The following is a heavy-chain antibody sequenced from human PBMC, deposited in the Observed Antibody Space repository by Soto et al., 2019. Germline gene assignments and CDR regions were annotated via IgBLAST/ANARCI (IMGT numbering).Heavy chain of an antibody. J-gene: IGHJ4*02. CDR2: INPNSGGT. V-gene: IGHV1-2*02. CDR1: GYTFTGYY. CDR3: ARLDYYGSGSYPGLDY. D-gene: IGHD3-10*01. Sequence: ASVKVSCKASGYTFTGYYMHWVRQAPGQGLEWMGWINPNSGGTNYAQKFQGRVTMTRDTSISTVYMELSRLRSDDTAVYYCARLDYYGSGSYPGLDYWGQGTLVTVSS.